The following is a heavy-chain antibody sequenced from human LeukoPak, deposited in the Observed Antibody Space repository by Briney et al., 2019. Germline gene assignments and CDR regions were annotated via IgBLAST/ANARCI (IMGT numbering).Heavy chain of an antibody. CDR1: GFTFSSYS. D-gene: IGHD6-13*01. Sequence: GGSLRLSCAASGFTFSSYSMNWVRQAPGKGLEWVSSISSGGNYIFYADSVKSRFTISRGNAKNSLYLQMNSLRAEDTAVYYCAREPRQIAAAKINWFDPWGQGTLVTVSS. CDR3: AREPRQIAAAKINWFDP. J-gene: IGHJ5*02. V-gene: IGHV3-21*01. CDR2: ISSGGNYI.